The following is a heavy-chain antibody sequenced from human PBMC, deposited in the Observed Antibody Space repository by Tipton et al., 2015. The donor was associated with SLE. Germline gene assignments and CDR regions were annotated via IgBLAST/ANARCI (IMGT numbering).Heavy chain of an antibody. J-gene: IGHJ5*02. CDR1: GVTFGSYA. CDR2: ISGSGGST. Sequence: SLRLSCAASGVTFGSYAMSWVRQAPGEGLEWVSSISGSGGSTNHADSVKGRFTISRDSFKHTLDLQMNSLRAEGTAVVYCAKGGGNWLDPWGQGTLVTVPS. D-gene: IGHD3-16*01. CDR3: AKGGGNWLDP. V-gene: IGHV3-23*01.